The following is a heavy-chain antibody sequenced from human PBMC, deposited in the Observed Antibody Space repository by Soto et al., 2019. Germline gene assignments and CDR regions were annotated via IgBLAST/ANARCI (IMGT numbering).Heavy chain of an antibody. Sequence: SVKVSCKASGYTFTSYDINWVRQATGQGLEWMGWMNPNSGNTGYAQKFQGRVTMTRNTSISTAYMELSSLRSEDTAVYYCARGGRFGAAAATYYYYGMDVWGQGTTVTVSS. J-gene: IGHJ6*02. CDR2: MNPNSGNT. CDR1: GYTFTSYD. V-gene: IGHV1-8*01. D-gene: IGHD6-13*01. CDR3: ARGGRFGAAAATYYYYGMDV.